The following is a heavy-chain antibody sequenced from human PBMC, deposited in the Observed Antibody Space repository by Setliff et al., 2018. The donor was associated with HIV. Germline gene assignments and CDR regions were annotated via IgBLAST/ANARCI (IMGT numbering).Heavy chain of an antibody. V-gene: IGHV4-34*01. CDR1: GGSFSGYY. J-gene: IGHJ4*02. Sequence: KPSETLSLTCAVYGGSFSGYYWSWIRQPPGKGLEWIGEINHSGSTNYNPSLKSRVTISVDTSKNQFSLKLSSVTAADTAVYYCARLRLLYYFDYWGQGLLVTVSS. CDR3: ARLRLLYYFDY. CDR2: INHSGST.